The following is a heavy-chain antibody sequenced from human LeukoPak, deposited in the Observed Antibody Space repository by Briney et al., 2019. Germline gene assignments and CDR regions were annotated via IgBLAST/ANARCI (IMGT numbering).Heavy chain of an antibody. CDR1: GFTFSRYG. CDR2: ISYDGSNK. D-gene: IGHD3-10*01. J-gene: IGHJ4*02. CDR3: ARAGFTFSDYFGSFFDY. Sequence: GGSLRLSCAASGFTFSRYGMHRVRQAPGKGLEWVAVISYDGSNKYYADSVKGRFTISRDNAKNSLYLQMNSLRAEDTAVYYCARAGFTFSDYFGSFFDYWGQGTLVTVSS. V-gene: IGHV3-30*03.